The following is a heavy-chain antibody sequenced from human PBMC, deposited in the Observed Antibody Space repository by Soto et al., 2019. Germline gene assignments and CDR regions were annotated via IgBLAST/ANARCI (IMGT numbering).Heavy chain of an antibody. Sequence: GGSLRLSCAASGFTFSSYGMHWVRQAPGKGLEWVAVIWYDGSNKYYADSVKGRFTISRDNSKNTLYLQMNSLRAEDTAVYYCARDSPSIAGVSGWFDPRGTGTLVTVS. V-gene: IGHV3-33*01. J-gene: IGHJ5*02. CDR3: ARDSPSIAGVSGWFDP. CDR2: IWYDGSNK. CDR1: GFTFSSYG. D-gene: IGHD6-13*01.